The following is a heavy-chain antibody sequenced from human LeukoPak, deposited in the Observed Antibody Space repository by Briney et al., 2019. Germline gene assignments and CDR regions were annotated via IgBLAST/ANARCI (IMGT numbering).Heavy chain of an antibody. CDR1: GYTFTSHY. J-gene: IGHJ5*02. V-gene: IGHV1-46*01. CDR2: INPSGGST. D-gene: IGHD4-17*01. CDR3: ARVRSDGDGWFDP. Sequence: ASVKVSCKASGYTFTSHYMHWVRQAPGQGLEWMGIINPSGGSTSYAQKFQGRVTMTRDTSTSTVYMELSSLRSEDTAVYYCARVRSDGDGWFDPWGQGTLVTVSS.